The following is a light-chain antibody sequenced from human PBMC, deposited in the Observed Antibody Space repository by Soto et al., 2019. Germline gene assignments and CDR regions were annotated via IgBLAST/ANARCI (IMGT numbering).Light chain of an antibody. Sequence: DIQMTQSPSSLSATVGDRVTITCRASQTIGKYLNWYQQEPGKAPKLLIYVATYLQRGVPSRFGGSASGTDFTLSISALRPEDFATYYCQQSFSIPFTFGPGTRVEI. V-gene: IGKV1-39*01. CDR1: QTIGKY. CDR3: QQSFSIPFT. J-gene: IGKJ3*01. CDR2: VAT.